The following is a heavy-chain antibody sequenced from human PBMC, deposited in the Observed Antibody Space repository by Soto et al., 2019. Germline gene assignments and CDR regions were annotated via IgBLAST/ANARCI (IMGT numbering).Heavy chain of an antibody. V-gene: IGHV4-30-4*01. Sequence: SETLSLTCTVSGGSISSGDYYWSWIRQPPGKGLEWIGYIYYSGSTYYNPSLKSRVTISVDTSKNQFSLKLSSLTAADTAVYYCARSASLLVTAIAYFDYWGQGTLVTVSS. CDR2: IYYSGST. D-gene: IGHD2-21*02. CDR1: GGSISSGDYY. J-gene: IGHJ4*02. CDR3: ARSASLLVTAIAYFDY.